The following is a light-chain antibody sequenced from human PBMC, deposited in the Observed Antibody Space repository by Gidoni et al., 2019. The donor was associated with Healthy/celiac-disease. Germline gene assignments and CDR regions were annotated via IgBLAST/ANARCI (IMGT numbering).Light chain of an antibody. CDR3: CSYAGSHWV. CDR1: SSDVGGYNY. J-gene: IGLJ3*02. V-gene: IGLV2-11*01. Sequence: QSALTQPRSVSGSPGQSVTISCTGTSSDVGGYNYVSWYQQHPGKAPKLMIYDVSKRPSGVPDRFSGPKSGNTASLTISGLQAEDEADYYCCSYAGSHWVFGGGTKLTVL. CDR2: DVS.